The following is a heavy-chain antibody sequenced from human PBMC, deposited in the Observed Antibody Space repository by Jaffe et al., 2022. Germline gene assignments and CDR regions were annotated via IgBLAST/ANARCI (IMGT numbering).Heavy chain of an antibody. Sequence: QVQLVQSGAEVKKPGASVKVSCKASGYTFTGYYMHWVRQAPGQGLEWMGWINPNSGGTNYAQKFQGRVTMTRDTSISTAYMELSRLRSDDTAVYYCARDVPLVGDSGYDLRRSFSDPWGQGTLVTVSS. CDR3: ARDVPLVGDSGYDLRRSFSDP. V-gene: IGHV1-2*02. D-gene: IGHD5-12*01. J-gene: IGHJ5*02. CDR1: GYTFTGYY. CDR2: INPNSGGT.